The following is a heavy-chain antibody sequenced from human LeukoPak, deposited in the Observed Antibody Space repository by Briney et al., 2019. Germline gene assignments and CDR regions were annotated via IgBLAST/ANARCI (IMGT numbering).Heavy chain of an antibody. CDR3: AEVRSSSSDI. Sequence: GGSLRLSCSASGFTFSTYWMSWVRQAPGKGLEWVSYISSSSSTMYYADSVKGRFTISRDNAKNSLYLQMNSLRDEDTAVYYCAEVRSSSSDIWGQGTMVTVSS. J-gene: IGHJ3*02. V-gene: IGHV3-48*02. CDR2: ISSSSSTM. D-gene: IGHD3-10*01. CDR1: GFTFSTYW.